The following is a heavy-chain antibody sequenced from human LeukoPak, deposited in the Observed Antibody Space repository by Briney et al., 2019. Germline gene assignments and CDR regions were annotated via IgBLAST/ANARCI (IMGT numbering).Heavy chain of an antibody. Sequence: SETLFPTCTVSGGSISSGDYYWSWIRQPPGKGLEWIGYIHYSGSTYYNPSLRSRVTMSVDTSKNQFSLKLSSVTAADTAVYYCARYGSGSRRFDPWGQGTLVTVSS. V-gene: IGHV4-30-4*01. D-gene: IGHD3-10*01. CDR3: ARYGSGSRRFDP. J-gene: IGHJ5*02. CDR2: IHYSGST. CDR1: GGSISSGDYY.